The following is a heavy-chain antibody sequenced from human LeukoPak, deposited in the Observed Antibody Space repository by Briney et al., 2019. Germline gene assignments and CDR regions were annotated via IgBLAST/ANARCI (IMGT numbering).Heavy chain of an antibody. CDR2: IYYSGST. J-gene: IGHJ4*02. Sequence: PETLSLTCTVSGGSISSYYWSWIRQPPGKGLEWIGYIYYSGSTNYNPSLKSRVTISVDTSKNQFSLRLSSVTAADTAVYYCARGCTNGVCYTDWGQGTLVTVSS. CDR3: ARGCTNGVCYTD. V-gene: IGHV4-59*01. D-gene: IGHD2-8*01. CDR1: GGSISSYY.